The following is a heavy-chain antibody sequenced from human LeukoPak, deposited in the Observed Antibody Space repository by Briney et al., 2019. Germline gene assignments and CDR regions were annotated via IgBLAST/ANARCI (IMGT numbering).Heavy chain of an antibody. V-gene: IGHV3-15*01. CDR2: IKSKTDGGTT. J-gene: IGHJ6*03. Sequence: PGGSLRLSCAASGFTFSNAWMSWVRRAPGKGLEWVGRIKSKTDGGTTDYAAPVKGRFTISRDDSKNTLYLQMNSLKTEDTAVYYCTTDRYVDTAMVNYYYYMDVWGKGTTVTISS. D-gene: IGHD5-18*01. CDR3: TTDRYVDTAMVNYYYYMDV. CDR1: GFTFSNAW.